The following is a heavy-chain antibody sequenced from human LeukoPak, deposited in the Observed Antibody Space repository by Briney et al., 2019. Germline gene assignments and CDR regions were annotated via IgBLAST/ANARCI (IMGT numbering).Heavy chain of an antibody. CDR3: ARAGEGLLAYSFDI. CDR2: ISPDGSTT. J-gene: IGHJ3*02. Sequence: GGSLRLSCAASGFTFSRYWMHWVRQAPGKGLMWVSRISPDGSTTLYADSVKGRFTISRDNAKNTLYLQMNSLGAEDTAVYYCARAGEGLLAYSFDIWGQGTMVTVSS. D-gene: IGHD1-26*01. V-gene: IGHV3-74*03. CDR1: GFTFSRYW.